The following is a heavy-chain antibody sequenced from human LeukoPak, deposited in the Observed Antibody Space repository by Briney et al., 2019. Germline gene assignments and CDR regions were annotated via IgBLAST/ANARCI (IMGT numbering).Heavy chain of an antibody. CDR1: GFAFTNYW. Sequence: GGSLRLSCAASGFAFTNYWMTWVRQAPGKGLEWVANIKQEGSDKYYVDSVKGRFTISRDNAKNSLFLQMNSLKVEDTAVYYCARVEWMGRMDYWGQGTLVTVSS. CDR3: ARVEWMGRMDY. D-gene: IGHD3-3*01. CDR2: IKQEGSDK. V-gene: IGHV3-7*01. J-gene: IGHJ4*02.